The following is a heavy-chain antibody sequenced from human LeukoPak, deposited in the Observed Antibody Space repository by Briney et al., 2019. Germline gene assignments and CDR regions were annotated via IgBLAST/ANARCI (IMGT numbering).Heavy chain of an antibody. CDR1: GFTFSDYY. J-gene: IGHJ4*02. CDR2: ISSSGSTI. V-gene: IGHV3-11*01. D-gene: IGHD5-18*01. Sequence: GGSLRLSCAASGFTFSDYYMSWIRQAPGKGLEWVSYISSSGSTIYYADSVKGRFTISRDNAKNSLYLQMNSLRAEDTAVYYCARETWIQLWLFDYWDQGTLVTVSS. CDR3: ARETWIQLWLFDY.